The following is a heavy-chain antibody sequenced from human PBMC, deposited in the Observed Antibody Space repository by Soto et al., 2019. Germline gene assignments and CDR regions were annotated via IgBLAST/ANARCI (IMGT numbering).Heavy chain of an antibody. CDR2: INPNSGGT. J-gene: IGHJ4*02. D-gene: IGHD3-10*01. CDR3: ARESQYYGQTFDG. CDR1: GYTFTGYY. V-gene: IGHV1-2*04. Sequence: GASVKVSCKASGYTFTGYYMHWVRQAPGQGLEWMGWINPNSGGTNYAQKFQGWVTMTRDTSISTAYMELSRLRSDDTAVYYGARESQYYGQTFDGWGQGTLVTVSS.